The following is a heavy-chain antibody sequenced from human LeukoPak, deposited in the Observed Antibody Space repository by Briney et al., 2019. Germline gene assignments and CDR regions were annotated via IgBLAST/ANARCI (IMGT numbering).Heavy chain of an antibody. D-gene: IGHD2-15*01. CDR1: TVSISSSSYY. CDR2: IYYSEST. V-gene: IGHV4-39*01. CDR3: ARHTPPNWFDP. Sequence: SVTLSLTCTVSTVSISSSSYYWRWIGQPPGKVLQFIPSIYYSESTYYNPSLKSRVTISVDTSKNQFSLKLSSETAADTAVYDCARHTPPNWFDPWGQGTLVTVSS. J-gene: IGHJ5*02.